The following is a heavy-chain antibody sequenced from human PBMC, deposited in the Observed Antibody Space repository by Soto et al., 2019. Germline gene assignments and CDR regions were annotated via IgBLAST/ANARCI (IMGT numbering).Heavy chain of an antibody. V-gene: IGHV4-34*01. CDR2: INHSGST. D-gene: IGHD5-18*01. Sequence: SETLSLTCAVYGGSFSGYYWSWIRQPPGKGLEWIGEINHSGSTNYNPSLKSRVTISVDTSKNQFSLKLSSVTAADTAVYYCARGVGYSYGRYYFDYWGQGTLVTVSS. CDR1: GGSFSGYY. CDR3: ARGVGYSYGRYYFDY. J-gene: IGHJ4*02.